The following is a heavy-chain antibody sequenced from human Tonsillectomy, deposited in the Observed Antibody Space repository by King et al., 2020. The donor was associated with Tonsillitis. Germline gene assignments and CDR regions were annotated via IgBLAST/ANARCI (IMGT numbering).Heavy chain of an antibody. V-gene: IGHV3-23*04. J-gene: IGHJ4*02. CDR3: AKDVRVGGYYGSGSYADY. Sequence: VQLVESGGGLVQPGGSLRLSCAASGFTFSSYAMSWVRQAPGKGLEWVSAISGSGGSRYYADSVKGRFTISRDNSKNTLYLQMNSLRAEDTAVYYCAKDVRVGGYYGSGSYADYWGQGTLVTVSS. CDR2: ISGSGGSR. D-gene: IGHD3-10*01. CDR1: GFTFSSYA.